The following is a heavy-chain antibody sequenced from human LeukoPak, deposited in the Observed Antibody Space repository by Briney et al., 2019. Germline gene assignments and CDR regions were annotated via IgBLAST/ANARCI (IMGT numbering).Heavy chain of an antibody. J-gene: IGHJ4*02. CDR1: GFTFSSCG. CDR2: IWYDGSNK. CDR3: AREVYDSSGYYRLDY. Sequence: GGSLRLSCAASGFTFSSCGMHWVRQAPGKGLEWVAVIWYDGSNKYYADSVKGRFTISRDNSKNTLYLQMNSLRAEDTAVYYCAREVYDSSGYYRLDYWGQGTLVTVSS. D-gene: IGHD3-22*01. V-gene: IGHV3-33*01.